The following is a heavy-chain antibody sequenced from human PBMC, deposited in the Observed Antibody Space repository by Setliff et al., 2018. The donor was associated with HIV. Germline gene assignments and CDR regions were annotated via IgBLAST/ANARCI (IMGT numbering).Heavy chain of an antibody. Sequence: ETLSLTCTVSGDSINNYYWNWIRQPAGKGLEWIGRIHSSGSANYSPSLESRVTMSIDTSKSQFSLRLTSVTAADTAVYYCARELEYSSGWFLVDYWGQGALVTVSS. CDR1: GDSINNYY. D-gene: IGHD6-19*01. CDR3: ARELEYSSGWFLVDY. J-gene: IGHJ4*02. V-gene: IGHV4-4*07. CDR2: IHSSGSA.